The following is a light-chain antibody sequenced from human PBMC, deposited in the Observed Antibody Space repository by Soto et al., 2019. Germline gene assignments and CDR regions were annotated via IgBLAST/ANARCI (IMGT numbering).Light chain of an antibody. CDR3: YSWNSNSDTHYV. Sequence: QSALTQPASVSGSPGQSITISCTGTSSDIGASNYVSWYQQHPGQAPKLLLSDVNNRPSGLSDRFSGSKSRSTASLTISGLQADDEADYYCYSWNSNSDTHYVFGTGTKVTVL. V-gene: IGLV2-14*03. CDR2: DVN. J-gene: IGLJ1*01. CDR1: SSDIGASNY.